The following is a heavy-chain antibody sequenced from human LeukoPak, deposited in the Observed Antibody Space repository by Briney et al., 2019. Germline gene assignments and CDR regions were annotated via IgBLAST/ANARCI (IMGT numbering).Heavy chain of an antibody. V-gene: IGHV4-34*01. CDR2: INHSGST. J-gene: IGHJ4*02. CDR3: ARGTGGAIPF. D-gene: IGHD3-16*02. Sequence: KPSETLSLTCAVYGGSFSGYYWSWIRQPPGKGLEWIGEINHSGSTNYNPSLKSRVTISVDTSKNQFSLKLSSVTAADTAVYYCARGTGGAIPFWGQGTLVTVSS. CDR1: GGSFSGYY.